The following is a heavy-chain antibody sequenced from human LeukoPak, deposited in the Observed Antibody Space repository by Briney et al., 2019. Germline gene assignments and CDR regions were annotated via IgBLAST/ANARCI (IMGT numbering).Heavy chain of an antibody. D-gene: IGHD6-13*01. Sequence: SETLSLTCTVSGGSISSYYWSWIRQPPGKGLEWIGYIYYSGSTNYNPSLKSRVTISVDTSKNQFSLKLSSVTAADTAVYYCARALAAAEVDYWGQGTLVTVSS. CDR3: ARALAAAEVDY. J-gene: IGHJ4*02. CDR2: IYYSGST. V-gene: IGHV4-59*01. CDR1: GGSISSYY.